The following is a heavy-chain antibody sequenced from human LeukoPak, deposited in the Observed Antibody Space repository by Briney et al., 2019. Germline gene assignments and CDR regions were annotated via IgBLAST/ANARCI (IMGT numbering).Heavy chain of an antibody. J-gene: IGHJ4*02. V-gene: IGHV1-69*13. D-gene: IGHD3-9*01. Sequence: SVNVSCKASGGTFSIYAISWVRQAPGQGLEWMGGIIPIFGTANYAQKFQGRVTITADESTSTAYMELSSLRSEDTAVYYCARGPDRYFDWSTDEPENDYWGQGTLVTVSS. CDR2: IIPIFGTA. CDR3: ARGPDRYFDWSTDEPENDY. CDR1: GGTFSIYA.